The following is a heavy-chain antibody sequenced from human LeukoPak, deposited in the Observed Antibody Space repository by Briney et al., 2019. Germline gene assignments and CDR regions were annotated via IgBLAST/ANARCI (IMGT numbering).Heavy chain of an antibody. D-gene: IGHD3-3*01. J-gene: IGHJ3*01. Sequence: PSETLSLTCTVSGGSIRSYYWSWIRQSPGKGLEWIGYIYYSGSTNYNPSLKSRVTISVDTSKNQFSLKLSSVTAADTAVYYCARSLFGFLEPWGQGTMVTVSS. CDR1: GGSIRSYY. V-gene: IGHV4-59*08. CDR3: ARSLFGFLEP. CDR2: IYYSGST.